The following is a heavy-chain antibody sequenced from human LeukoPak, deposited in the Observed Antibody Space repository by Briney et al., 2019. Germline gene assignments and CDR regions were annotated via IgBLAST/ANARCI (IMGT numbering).Heavy chain of an antibody. J-gene: IGHJ4*02. D-gene: IGHD6-13*01. CDR3: ARAGGYSSSWYYFDY. Sequence: ASAKVSCKASGYTFTGYYMHWVRQAPGQGLEWMGWINPNSGGTNYAQKFQGRVTMTRDTSISTAYMELSRLRSDDTAVYYCARAGGYSSSWYYFDYWGQGTLVTVSS. CDR2: INPNSGGT. V-gene: IGHV1-2*02. CDR1: GYTFTGYY.